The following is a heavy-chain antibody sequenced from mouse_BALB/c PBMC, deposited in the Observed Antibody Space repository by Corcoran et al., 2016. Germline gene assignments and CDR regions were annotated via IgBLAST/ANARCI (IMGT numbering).Heavy chain of an antibody. D-gene: IGHD2-10*02. CDR3: ARKYGNYYAMDY. Sequence: QIQLVQSGPELKKPGETVRISCKASGYTFTTAGMQWVQKMPGKGLKWIGWINTHSGVPKYAEDFKGRFAFSLETSASTAYLQINNLKNEDTATYFCARKYGNYYAMDYWGQGTSVTVSS. CDR1: GYTFTTAG. CDR2: INTHSGVP. V-gene: IGHV9-4*02. J-gene: IGHJ4*01.